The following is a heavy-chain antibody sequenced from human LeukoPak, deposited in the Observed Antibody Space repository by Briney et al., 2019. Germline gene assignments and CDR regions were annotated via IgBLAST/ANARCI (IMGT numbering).Heavy chain of an antibody. CDR1: GFSVSGHY. J-gene: IGHJ6*03. CDR3: ARDKPGFLEGDMDV. D-gene: IGHD3-3*01. CDR2: IYTSGTT. V-gene: IGHV3-53*01. Sequence: GGSLRLSCAASGFSVSGHYMSWVRQAPGEGLEWVSLIYTSGTTTYADSVKGRFTISRDPSKSTLFLQMNRLRVEDTAVYYCARDKPGFLEGDMDVWGIGTTVTVSS.